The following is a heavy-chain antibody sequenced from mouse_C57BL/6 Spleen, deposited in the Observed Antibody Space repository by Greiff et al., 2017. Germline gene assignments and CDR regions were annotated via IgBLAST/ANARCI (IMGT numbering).Heavy chain of an antibody. Sequence: EVMLVESGGGLVQPTGSLKLSCAASGFTFNTSAMPWVRQAPGQGLEWVARLRSKSSNYATYYAVSVKDRFTISRDDSQSMLSLQMNNLKTEDTARYYCVRALSCQFAYWGQGTLVTVSA. V-gene: IGHV10-3*01. D-gene: IGHD2-12*01. J-gene: IGHJ3*01. CDR3: VRALSCQFAY. CDR2: LRSKSSNYAT. CDR1: GFTFNTSA.